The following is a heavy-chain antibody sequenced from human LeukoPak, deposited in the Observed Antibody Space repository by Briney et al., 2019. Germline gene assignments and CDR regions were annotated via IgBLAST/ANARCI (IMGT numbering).Heavy chain of an antibody. D-gene: IGHD6-6*01. Sequence: GGSLRLSCAASGFTVSSNYMSWVRQTPGKGLEWVSAITGSGGSTYHADSVKGRFTISRDNSKYTLYLQMNSLRAEDTAVYYCVKGSDVFRPYYFDYWGQGTLVTVSS. CDR1: GFTVSSNY. CDR3: VKGSDVFRPYYFDY. V-gene: IGHV3-23*01. J-gene: IGHJ4*02. CDR2: ITGSGGST.